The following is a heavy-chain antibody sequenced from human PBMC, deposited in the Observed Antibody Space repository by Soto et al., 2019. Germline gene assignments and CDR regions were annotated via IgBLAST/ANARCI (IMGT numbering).Heavy chain of an antibody. J-gene: IGHJ5*02. CDR1: RWSFSGYY. Sequence: SETLSLTCAVYRWSFSGYYWSWIRQPPVKGLEWIGEINHSGSTNYNPSLKSRVTISVDTSKNHFSLKLSSVTAADTAVYYCARGFPLYSFRRNNWFDPRGQGTLVTVS. CDR2: INHSGST. CDR3: ARGFPLYSFRRNNWFDP. D-gene: IGHD2-2*02. V-gene: IGHV4-34*01.